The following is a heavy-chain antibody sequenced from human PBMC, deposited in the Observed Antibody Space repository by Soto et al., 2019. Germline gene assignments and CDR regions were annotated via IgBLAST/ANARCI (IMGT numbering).Heavy chain of an antibody. CDR1: GDSVSSNSAA. V-gene: IGHV6-1*01. Sequence: SQTLSLTGAISGDSVSSNSAAWNWSRQSPSRGLEWLGRTYYRSKWYNDYAVSVQSRITINPDTSKNQFSLQLNSVTPEDTAVYYCTRALIAARTNTYYYYGMDVWGQGTTVTVSS. J-gene: IGHJ6*02. D-gene: IGHD6-6*01. CDR3: TRALIAARTNTYYYYGMDV. CDR2: TYYRSKWYN.